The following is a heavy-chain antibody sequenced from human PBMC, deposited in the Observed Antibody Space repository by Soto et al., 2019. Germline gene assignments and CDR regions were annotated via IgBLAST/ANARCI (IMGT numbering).Heavy chain of an antibody. D-gene: IGHD5-12*01. Sequence: PSETLSLTWAVYGGSFSVYYWSWIRQPPGKGLEWVGEINHSGSTTYNPSLKSRVTISVDTSNNQFSPKLSSVTPADTDVYYCARARLLPTGSIVATIPYYLDVWGKATKVTV. CDR1: GGSFSVYY. V-gene: IGHV4-34*01. J-gene: IGHJ6*03. CDR3: ARARLLPTGSIVATIPYYLDV. CDR2: INHSGST.